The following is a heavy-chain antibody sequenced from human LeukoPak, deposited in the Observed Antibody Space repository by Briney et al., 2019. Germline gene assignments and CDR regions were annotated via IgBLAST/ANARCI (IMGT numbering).Heavy chain of an antibody. CDR3: ARGLVVVVPAAISYYYYYGMDV. D-gene: IGHD2-2*01. CDR1: GGSFSGYY. CDR2: INHSGST. V-gene: IGHV4-34*01. J-gene: IGHJ6*02. Sequence: NPSETLSLTRAVYGGSFSGYYWSWIRQPPGKGLEWIGEINHSGSTNYNPSLKSRVTISVDTSKNQFSLKLSSVTAADTAVYYCARGLVVVVPAAISYYYYYGMDVWGQGTTVTVSS.